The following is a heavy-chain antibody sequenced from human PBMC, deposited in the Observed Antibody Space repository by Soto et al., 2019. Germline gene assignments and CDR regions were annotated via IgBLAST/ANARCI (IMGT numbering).Heavy chain of an antibody. Sequence: EVQLLESGGGLVQPGGSLRLSCAASGFTFSSYAMSWVRQAPGKGLEWVSAISGSGGSTYYADSIKGRFTISRDNSKNTLYLQMNSLRADDTAVYYCAKDPRNIVVVPAATPYNWFDPWGQGTLVSVSS. CDR1: GFTFSSYA. CDR3: AKDPRNIVVVPAATPYNWFDP. CDR2: ISGSGGST. D-gene: IGHD2-2*01. J-gene: IGHJ5*02. V-gene: IGHV3-23*01.